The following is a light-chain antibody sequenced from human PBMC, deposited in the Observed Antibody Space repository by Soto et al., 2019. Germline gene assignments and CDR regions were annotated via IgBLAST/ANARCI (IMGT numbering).Light chain of an antibody. CDR3: QQSST. CDR1: QSVSSN. J-gene: IGKJ1*01. V-gene: IGKV3-15*01. CDR2: GAS. Sequence: EIVITQSPASLSVSPGERATLSCRASQSVSSNLAWYQQKPGQAPRLLIYGASTRATGIPARFSGSGSGTEFTLTISSLQSEDFAVYYCQQSSTFGQGTKVDI.